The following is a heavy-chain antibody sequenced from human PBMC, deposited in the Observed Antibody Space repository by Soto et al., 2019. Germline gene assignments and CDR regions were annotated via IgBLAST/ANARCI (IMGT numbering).Heavy chain of an antibody. J-gene: IGHJ5*02. Sequence: PSETLSLTCAVYGGSFSGYYWSWIRQPPGKGLEWIGEINHSGSTNYNPSLKSRVTISVDTSKNQFSLKLSSVTAADTAVYYCAREGPLRYFDWTPARGWFDPWGQGTLVTVSS. CDR2: INHSGST. V-gene: IGHV4-34*01. CDR1: GGSFSGYY. D-gene: IGHD3-9*01. CDR3: AREGPLRYFDWTPARGWFDP.